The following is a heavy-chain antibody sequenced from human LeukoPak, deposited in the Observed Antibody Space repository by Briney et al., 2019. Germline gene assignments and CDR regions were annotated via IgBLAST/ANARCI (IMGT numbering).Heavy chain of an antibody. D-gene: IGHD6-13*01. Sequence: SETLSLTCTVSGGSISSSSYYWGWIRQPPGKGLEWIGYIYYSGSTNYNPSLKSRVTISVDTSKNQFSLKLSSVTAADTAVYYCARTFHSSSWYSYYYYYMDVWGKGTTVTVSS. J-gene: IGHJ6*03. V-gene: IGHV4-61*05. CDR1: GGSISSSSYY. CDR3: ARTFHSSSWYSYYYYYMDV. CDR2: IYYSGST.